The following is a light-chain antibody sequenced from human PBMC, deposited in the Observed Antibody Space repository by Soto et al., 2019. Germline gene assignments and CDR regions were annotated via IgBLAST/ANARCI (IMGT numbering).Light chain of an antibody. J-gene: IGLJ2*01. V-gene: IGLV2-14*01. CDR2: EVS. Sequence: QSVLTQPASVSASPGQSITISCTGTSSDIGGYIYVSWYQHHPGKAPRLMIYEVSSRPSGVSNRFSGSKSGNTASLTISGLQAEDEADYYCSSYTSSSTVVFGGGTKLTVL. CDR1: SSDIGGYIY. CDR3: SSYTSSSTVV.